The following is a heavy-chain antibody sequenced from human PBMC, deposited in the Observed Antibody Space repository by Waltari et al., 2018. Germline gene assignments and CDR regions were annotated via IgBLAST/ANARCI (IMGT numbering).Heavy chain of an antibody. CDR3: ARGYDFWSGYFNYFDH. V-gene: IGHV3-33*01. CDR2: IWYEGSKT. CDR1: DFLFRSSG. Sequence: QVQLVESGGGVVQPGKYLQPSCAASDFLFRSSGIHWGVQTPGKGLEWVALIWYEGSKTFYSDSVKGRFTISRDNSQNTLYLQLNRLRDEDTGIYYCARGYDFWSGYFNYFDHWGPGTRVTVSS. J-gene: IGHJ4*02. D-gene: IGHD3-3*01.